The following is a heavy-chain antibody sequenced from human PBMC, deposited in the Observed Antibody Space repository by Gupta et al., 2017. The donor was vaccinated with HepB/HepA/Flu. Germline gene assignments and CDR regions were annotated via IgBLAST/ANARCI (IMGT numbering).Heavy chain of an antibody. J-gene: IGHJ4*02. D-gene: IGHD6-19*01. CDR2: INGDGGNK. Sequence: EVQLLESGGDLLQPGVTLRLACAASGFTFSSFGMGWARRAPGKGLGWVAAINGDGGNKYYADFLKGRFTISRDNSRNTLYLQINGLRVEDTAIYYCGKGVSSGRLYYFDSWGQGTLVSVSS. CDR3: GKGVSSGRLYYFDS. CDR1: GFTFSSFG. V-gene: IGHV3-23*01.